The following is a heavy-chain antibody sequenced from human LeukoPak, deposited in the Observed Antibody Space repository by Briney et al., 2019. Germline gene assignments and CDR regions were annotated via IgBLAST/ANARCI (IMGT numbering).Heavy chain of an antibody. V-gene: IGHV3-23*01. CDR3: AKGYYGNYVAVDY. CDR2: ISDNGDDT. J-gene: IGHJ4*02. CDR1: GFTFSSYA. Sequence: GGSLRLSCAASGFTFSSYAMIWVRQAPGKGLDWVSSISDNGDDTYYADSVRGRFTISRDKSTNTLYLQMNSLRADDTAVYYCAKGYYGNYVAVDYWGQGTLVTVSS. D-gene: IGHD4-11*01.